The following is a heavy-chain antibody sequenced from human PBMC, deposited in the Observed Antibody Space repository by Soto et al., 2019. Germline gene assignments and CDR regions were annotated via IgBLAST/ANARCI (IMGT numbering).Heavy chain of an antibody. CDR2: IPWDDDG. D-gene: IGHD2-21*01. J-gene: IGHJ4*02. Sequence: QITLKESGPTLVKPTQTLTLTCTFSGFSLSTNGMGVGWIRQPPGKALEWLALIPWDDDGRYSPSLESRLPITKDPSKNPVVLSVANLDPVDTATYYCAQGHCGQNCYPIHFDNWGQGTLVTVSS. CDR1: GFSLSTNGMG. CDR3: AQGHCGQNCYPIHFDN. V-gene: IGHV2-5*02.